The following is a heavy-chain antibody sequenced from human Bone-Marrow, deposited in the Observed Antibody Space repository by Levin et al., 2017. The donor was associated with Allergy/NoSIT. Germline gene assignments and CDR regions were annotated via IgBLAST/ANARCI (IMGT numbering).Heavy chain of an antibody. CDR3: ARTHYDILTSYMDV. D-gene: IGHD3-9*01. V-gene: IGHV3-66*02. Sequence: HPGGSLRLSCAASGFTVSSQYMSWVRQAPGKALEWVSLIYAGGSKYYADSVQGRFTISRDNSKNILYLQMNSLRGEDSAVYYCARTHYDILTSYMDVWGKGTTVTVSS. CDR2: IYAGGSK. CDR1: GFTVSSQY. J-gene: IGHJ6*03.